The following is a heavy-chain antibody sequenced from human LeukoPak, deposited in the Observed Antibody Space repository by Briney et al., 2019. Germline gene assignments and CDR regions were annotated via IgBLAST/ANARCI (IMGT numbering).Heavy chain of an antibody. CDR1: GFTFSSYA. J-gene: IGHJ4*02. CDR3: ARDWFHAIDY. CDR2: ISYDGSNK. Sequence: GGSLRLSCAASGFTFSSYAMHWVRQAPGKGLEWVAVISYDGSNKYYADSVKGRFTISRDNSKNTLYLQMNSLRAEDTAVYYRARDWFHAIDYWGQGTLVTVSS. D-gene: IGHD2/OR15-2a*01. V-gene: IGHV3-30*04.